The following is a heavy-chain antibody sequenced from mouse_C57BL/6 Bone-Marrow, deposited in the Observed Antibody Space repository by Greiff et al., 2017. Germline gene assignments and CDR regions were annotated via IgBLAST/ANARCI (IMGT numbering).Heavy chain of an antibody. CDR1: GYTFTSYW. D-gene: IGHD1-1*01. Sequence: QVQLQQPGAELVKPGASVKVSCKASGYTFTSYWMHWVKQRPGQGLEWIGRIYPADSDPNYNQKFKGKATLTVDKSSSTAYMQLSSLTSEDSAFYYCSIPYGSSRGYAMDYWGQGTSVTVSS. V-gene: IGHV1-74*01. J-gene: IGHJ4*01. CDR2: IYPADSDP. CDR3: SIPYGSSRGYAMDY.